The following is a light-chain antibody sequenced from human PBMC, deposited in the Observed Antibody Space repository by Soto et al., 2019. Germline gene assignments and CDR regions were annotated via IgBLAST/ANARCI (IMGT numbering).Light chain of an antibody. CDR3: MQALQTPRT. J-gene: IGKJ2*01. CDR2: LGS. V-gene: IGKV2-28*01. Sequence: DIVMTQSPLSLPVTPGEPASISCRSSQSLLHSNGYNYLDWFLQKPGQSPQLLIYLGSDRASGVPDRFSVSGSGTAFTLKISRVEAEDVGVYYCMQALQTPRTFGQGTKLEIK. CDR1: QSLLHSNGYNY.